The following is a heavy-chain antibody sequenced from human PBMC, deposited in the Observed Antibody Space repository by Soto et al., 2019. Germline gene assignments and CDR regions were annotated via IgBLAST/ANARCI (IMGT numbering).Heavy chain of an antibody. CDR3: ARSTVDTAIPLYYYYGMDV. Sequence: GASVKVSCKASGGTFSSYTISWVRQAPGQGLEWMGGFIPIFGTANYAQKFQGRVTITADESTSTAYMELSSLRSEDTAVYYCARSTVDTAIPLYYYYGMDVWGQGTTVTVSS. V-gene: IGHV1-69*13. CDR2: FIPIFGTA. J-gene: IGHJ6*02. CDR1: GGTFSSYT. D-gene: IGHD5-18*01.